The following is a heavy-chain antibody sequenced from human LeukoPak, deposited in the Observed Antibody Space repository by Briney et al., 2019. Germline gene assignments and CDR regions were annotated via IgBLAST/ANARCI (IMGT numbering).Heavy chain of an antibody. V-gene: IGHV1-18*04. CDR3: ARDGSGGSTYYFDY. Sequence: ASVKVSCKASGYTFTSYGISWVRQAPGQGLEWMGWISAYNGNTNYAQKLQGRVTITTDTSTSTAYMELRGLRSDDTAVYYCARDGSGGSTYYFDYWGQGTLVTVSS. J-gene: IGHJ4*02. D-gene: IGHD2-15*01. CDR1: GYTFTSYG. CDR2: ISAYNGNT.